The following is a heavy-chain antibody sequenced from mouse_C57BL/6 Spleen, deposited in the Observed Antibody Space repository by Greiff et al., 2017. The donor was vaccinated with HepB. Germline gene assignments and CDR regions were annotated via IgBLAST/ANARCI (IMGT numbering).Heavy chain of an antibody. CDR2: IWSDGST. Sequence: VMLVESGPGLVAPSQSLSITCTVSGFSLTSYGVHWVRQPPGKGLEWLVVIWSDGSTTYNSALKSRLGISKDNSKSQVFLKMNSLQTDDTAMYYCARHEGYDGYPYYAMDYWGQGTSVTVSS. V-gene: IGHV2-6-1*01. D-gene: IGHD2-3*01. CDR3: ARHEGYDGYPYYAMDY. CDR1: GFSLTSYG. J-gene: IGHJ4*01.